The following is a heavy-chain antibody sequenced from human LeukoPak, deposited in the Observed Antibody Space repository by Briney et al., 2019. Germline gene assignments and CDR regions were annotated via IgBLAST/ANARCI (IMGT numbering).Heavy chain of an antibody. J-gene: IGHJ6*02. CDR1: GFTFSSSA. V-gene: IGHV3-23*01. CDR2: ISDTGRLS. CDR3: ASRSEEDYYYYYGMDV. Sequence: GGSLRLSCAASGFTFSSSAMSWVRQAPGKGLEWVAAISDTGRLSYCADSVKGRFTISRDNSKNTQYLQMNSLRAEDTAVYYCASRSEEDYYYYYGMDVWGQGTTVTVSS. D-gene: IGHD3-3*01.